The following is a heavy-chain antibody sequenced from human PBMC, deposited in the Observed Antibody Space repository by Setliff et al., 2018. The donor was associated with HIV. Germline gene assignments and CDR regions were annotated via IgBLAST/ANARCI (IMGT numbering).Heavy chain of an antibody. CDR1: GFTFSSYW. CDR3: VTDIESRPYYNLDY. V-gene: IGHV3-74*01. J-gene: IGHJ4*01. D-gene: IGHD3-10*01. CDR2: INNDGSRT. Sequence: SGGSLRLSCAASGFTFSSYWMHWVRQAPGKGLEWVSCINNDGSRTFYADSVKGRLTISRDNAKNTLYLQMNSLRAEDSAVYYCVTDIESRPYYNLDYWGQGTLVTVSS.